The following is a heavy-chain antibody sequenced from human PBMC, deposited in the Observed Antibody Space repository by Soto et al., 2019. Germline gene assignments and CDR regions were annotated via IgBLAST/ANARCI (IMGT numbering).Heavy chain of an antibody. D-gene: IGHD5-18*01. CDR1: GYSFTSYW. Sequence: ESLKISFKGSGYSFTSYWISWVRQMPGKGLEWMGRIDPSDSYTNYSPSFQGHVTISADKSISTAYLQWSSLKASDTAMYYCARLGTDTAMVTYGMDVWGQGTTVTVSS. CDR3: ARLGTDTAMVTYGMDV. J-gene: IGHJ6*02. CDR2: IDPSDSYT. V-gene: IGHV5-10-1*01.